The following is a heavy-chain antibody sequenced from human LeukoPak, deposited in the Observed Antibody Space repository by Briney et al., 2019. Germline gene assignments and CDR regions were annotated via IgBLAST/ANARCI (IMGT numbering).Heavy chain of an antibody. CDR2: VNPNDGAT. CDR1: GYTFSGYY. V-gene: IGHV1-2*02. CDR3: ARDILTLAAAGIIDWFDP. J-gene: IGHJ5*02. D-gene: IGHD6-13*01. Sequence: ASVKVSCKASGYTFSGYYLHWVRQAPGQGLEWMGWVNPNDGATNYAQKFQGRVTMTTSFSTAYMELNNLQSDDTAVYYCARDILTLAAAGIIDWFDPWGQGTLVTASS.